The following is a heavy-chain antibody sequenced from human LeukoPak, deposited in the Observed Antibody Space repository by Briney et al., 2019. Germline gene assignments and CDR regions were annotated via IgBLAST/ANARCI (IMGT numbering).Heavy chain of an antibody. CDR3: ARDLGGYCSSTSCYPFLDAFDI. Sequence: GASVTVSCKASGYTFTSYYMHWVRQAPGQGLEWMGIINPSGGSTSYAQKFQGRVTMTRDTSTSTVYMELSSLRSEDTAVYYCARDLGGYCSSTSCYPFLDAFDIWGQGTMVTVSS. J-gene: IGHJ3*02. D-gene: IGHD2-2*01. CDR2: INPSGGST. V-gene: IGHV1-46*01. CDR1: GYTFTSYY.